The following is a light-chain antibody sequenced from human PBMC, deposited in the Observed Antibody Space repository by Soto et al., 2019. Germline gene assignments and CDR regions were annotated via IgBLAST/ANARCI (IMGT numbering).Light chain of an antibody. V-gene: IGLV2-14*01. CDR1: SSDVGGYNY. J-gene: IGLJ3*02. CDR3: SSYTSSSTRV. CDR2: EVS. Sequence: QSVLTQPASVSGSPGQSITISCTGTSSDVGGYNYVSWYQQHPGKVPKLMIYEVSNRPSGVSNRFSGSKSGNTASLTISGRQAEDEADDYCSSYTSSSTRVFGGGAKVIVL.